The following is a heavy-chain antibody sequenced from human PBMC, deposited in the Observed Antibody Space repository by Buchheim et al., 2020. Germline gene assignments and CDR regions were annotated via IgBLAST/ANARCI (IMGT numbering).Heavy chain of an antibody. CDR1: GFTFNTYG. CDR2: ISYDGSNK. CDR3: AKDSLDIVVVVAANYYYGMDV. D-gene: IGHD2-15*01. V-gene: IGHV3-30*18. J-gene: IGHJ6*02. Sequence: QVQLVESGGGVVQPGGSLRLSCAASGFTFNTYGMHWVRQAPGKGLEWVAVISYDGSNKYYADSVKGRFTISRDNSKNTLYLQMNSLRAEDTAVYYCAKDSLDIVVVVAANYYYGMDVWGQGTT.